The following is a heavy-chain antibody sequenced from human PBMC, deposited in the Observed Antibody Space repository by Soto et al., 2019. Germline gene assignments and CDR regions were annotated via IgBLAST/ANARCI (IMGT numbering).Heavy chain of an antibody. D-gene: IGHD6-19*01. J-gene: IGHJ3*02. CDR1: GYTFTSYG. CDR2: MNPNSGNT. CDR3: ARVRIQWLTTDAFDI. Sequence: ASVKVSCKASGYTFTSYGINWVRQATGQGLEWMGWMNPNSGNTGYAQKFQGRVTMTRNTSISTAYMELSSLRSEDTAVYYCARVRIQWLTTDAFDIWGQGTMVTVSS. V-gene: IGHV1-8*01.